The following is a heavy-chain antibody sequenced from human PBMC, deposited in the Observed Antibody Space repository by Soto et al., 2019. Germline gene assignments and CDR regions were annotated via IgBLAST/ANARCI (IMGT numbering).Heavy chain of an antibody. CDR1: GFSLSTSGVG. D-gene: IGHD3-16*02. V-gene: IGHV2-5*02. CDR2: IYWDDDK. J-gene: IGHJ4*02. Sequence: SGPTLVKPTQTLTLTCTFSGFSLSTSGVGVGWIRQPPGKALEWLALIYWDDDKRYSPSLKSRLTITKDTSKNQVVLTMTNMDPVDTATYYCARGLAATNDYIWGSYQYFDYWGQGTLVTVSS. CDR3: ARGLAATNDYIWGSYQYFDY.